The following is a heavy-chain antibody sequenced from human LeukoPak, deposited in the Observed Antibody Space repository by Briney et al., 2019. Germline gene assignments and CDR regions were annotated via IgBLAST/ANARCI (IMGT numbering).Heavy chain of an antibody. CDR1: GYTFTSYD. Sequence: ASVKVSCKASGYTFTSYDINWVRQATGQGLEWMGWMNPNSGNTGYAQKFQGRVTMTRDMSTSTVYMELSSLRSEDTAVYYCAKARPGIYLPTDYWGQGTLVTVSS. J-gene: IGHJ4*02. CDR3: AKARPGIYLPTDY. V-gene: IGHV1-8*02. D-gene: IGHD3-10*01. CDR2: MNPNSGNT.